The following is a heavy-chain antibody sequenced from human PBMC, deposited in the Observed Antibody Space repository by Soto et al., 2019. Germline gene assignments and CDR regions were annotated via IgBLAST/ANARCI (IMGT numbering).Heavy chain of an antibody. CDR1: GYSFTRYG. CDR2: INTYNGNT. Sequence: QVQLVQSRAEVKNPGASVKVSGKASGYSFTRYGIAWSRQAPGQGLEGRGWINTYNGNTNYAQNLQGRVTLTTDTSTSTDYLELTSLRSNDTAIYYCAMVDVYVTPSPQDVWGQGTTVIVSS. CDR3: AMVDVYVTPSPQDV. D-gene: IGHD3-16*01. J-gene: IGHJ6*02. V-gene: IGHV1-18*01.